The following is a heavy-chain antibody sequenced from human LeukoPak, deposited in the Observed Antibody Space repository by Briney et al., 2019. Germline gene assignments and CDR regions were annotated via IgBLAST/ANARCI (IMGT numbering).Heavy chain of an antibody. CDR3: ARDPLYCSGGSCYFGGYYFDY. D-gene: IGHD2-15*01. V-gene: IGHV3-21*01. CDR2: ISSSSSYI. Sequence: PGGSLRLSCAASGFTFSSYSMNWVRQAPGKGLEGVSSISSSSSYIYYADSVKGRFTISRDNAKNSLYLQMNSLRAEDTAVYYCARDPLYCSGGSCYFGGYYFDYWGQGTLVTVSS. J-gene: IGHJ4*02. CDR1: GFTFSSYS.